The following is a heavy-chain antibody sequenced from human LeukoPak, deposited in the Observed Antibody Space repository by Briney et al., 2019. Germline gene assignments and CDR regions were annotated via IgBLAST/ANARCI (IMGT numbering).Heavy chain of an antibody. D-gene: IGHD3-22*01. Sequence: GGSLRLSCAASGFTFSSYSMNWVRQAPGKGLEWVSSISSSSSYIYYADSMKGRFTISRDNAKNSLYLQMNSLRAEDTAVYYCARGPDYYDSSGYPSALWGQGTMVTVSS. CDR2: ISSSSSYI. CDR3: ARGPDYYDSSGYPSAL. CDR1: GFTFSSYS. V-gene: IGHV3-21*01. J-gene: IGHJ3*01.